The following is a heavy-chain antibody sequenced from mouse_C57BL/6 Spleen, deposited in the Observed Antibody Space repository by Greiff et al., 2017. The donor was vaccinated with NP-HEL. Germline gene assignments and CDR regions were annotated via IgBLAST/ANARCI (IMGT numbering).Heavy chain of an antibody. D-gene: IGHD2-1*01. CDR2: ISSGGSYT. V-gene: IGHV5-6*01. Sequence: EVKLVDSGGDLVKPGGSLKLSCAASGFTFSSYGMSWVRQTPDKRLEWVATISSGGSYTYYPDSVKGRFTISRDNAKNTLYLQMSSLKSEDTAMYYCARHGGNYREAFAYWGQGTLVTVSA. CDR3: ARHGGNYREAFAY. CDR1: GFTFSSYG. J-gene: IGHJ3*01.